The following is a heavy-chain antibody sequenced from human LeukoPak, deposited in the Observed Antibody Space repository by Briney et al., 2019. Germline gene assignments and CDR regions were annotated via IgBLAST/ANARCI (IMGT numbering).Heavy chain of an antibody. CDR1: GGSISSHY. Sequence: PSETLSLTCTVSGGSISSHYWSWIRQPPGKGLEWIGYIYYSGSTNYNPSLKSRVTISVDTSKNQFSLKLSSVTAADTAVYYCARWGSSWDFDYWGQGTLVTVSS. V-gene: IGHV4-59*08. CDR3: ARWGSSWDFDY. J-gene: IGHJ4*02. CDR2: IYYSGST. D-gene: IGHD6-13*01.